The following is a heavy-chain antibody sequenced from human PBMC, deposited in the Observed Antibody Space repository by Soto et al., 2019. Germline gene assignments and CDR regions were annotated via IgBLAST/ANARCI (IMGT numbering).Heavy chain of an antibody. CDR1: GFTFSSYG. CDR3: ARDRGAAAGGNWFDP. Sequence: QVQLVESGGGVVQPGRSLRLSCAASGFTFSSYGMHWVRQAPGKGLEWVAVIWYDGSNKYYADSVKGRFTISRDNSKNTLYLQMNSLRAEDTAVYYCARDRGAAAGGNWFDPWGQGTLVTVSS. D-gene: IGHD6-13*01. J-gene: IGHJ5*02. CDR2: IWYDGSNK. V-gene: IGHV3-33*01.